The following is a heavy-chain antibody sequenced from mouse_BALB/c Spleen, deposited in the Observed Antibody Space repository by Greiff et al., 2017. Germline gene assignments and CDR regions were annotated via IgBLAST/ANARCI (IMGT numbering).Heavy chain of an antibody. V-gene: IGHV3-2*02. CDR3: ARHWDAMDY. Sequence: EVKLMESGPGLVKPSQSLSLTCTVTGYSITSDYAWNWIRQFPGNKLEWMGYISYSGSTSYNPSLKSRISITRDTPKNQFFLQLNSVTTEDTATYYCARHWDAMDYWGQGTSVTVSS. D-gene: IGHD4-1*01. CDR2: ISYSGST. CDR1: GYSITSDYA. J-gene: IGHJ4*01.